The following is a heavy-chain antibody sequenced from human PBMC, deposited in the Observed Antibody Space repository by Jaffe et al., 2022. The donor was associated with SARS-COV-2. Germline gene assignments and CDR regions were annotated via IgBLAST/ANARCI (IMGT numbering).Heavy chain of an antibody. J-gene: IGHJ4*02. Sequence: EVQLVESGGGLVKPGGSLRLSCAASGFTFSNAWMSWVRQAPGKGLEWVGRIKSKTDGGTTDYAAPVKGRFTISRDDSKNTLYLQMNSLKTEDTAVYYCTTGPGDYDYVWGSYRRPDYWGQGTLVTVSS. CDR3: TTGPGDYDYVWGSYRRPDY. V-gene: IGHV3-15*01. CDR2: IKSKTDGGTT. CDR1: GFTFSNAW. D-gene: IGHD3-16*02.